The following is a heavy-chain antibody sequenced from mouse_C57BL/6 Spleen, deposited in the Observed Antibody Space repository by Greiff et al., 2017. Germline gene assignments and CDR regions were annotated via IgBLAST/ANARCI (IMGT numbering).Heavy chain of an antibody. V-gene: IGHV6-3*01. Sequence: EVKLVESGGGLVQPGGSMKLSCVASGFTFSNYWMNWVRQSPEKGLEWVAQIRLKSDNYATHYAESVKGRFTISRDDSKSSVYLQMNNLRAEDTGIYYCPSLYSNPYYYAMDYWGQGTSVTVSS. CDR3: PSLYSNPYYYAMDY. CDR2: IRLKSDNYAT. J-gene: IGHJ4*01. D-gene: IGHD2-5*01. CDR1: GFTFSNYW.